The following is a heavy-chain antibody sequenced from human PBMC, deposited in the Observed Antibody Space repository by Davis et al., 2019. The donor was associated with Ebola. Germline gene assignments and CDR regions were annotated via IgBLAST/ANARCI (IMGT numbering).Heavy chain of an antibody. V-gene: IGHV1-69*06. CDR3: AREVGSREGDYDYYYGMDV. CDR1: GGTFSSYA. Sequence: AASVQVSCKASGGTFSSYAISWVRQAPGQGLEWMGGIIPIFCTANYAQKFQGRVTITADKSTSTAYMELSSLRSEDTAVYYCAREVGSREGDYDYYYGMDVWGQGTTVTVSS. CDR2: IIPIFCTA. D-gene: IGHD2-21*02. J-gene: IGHJ6*02.